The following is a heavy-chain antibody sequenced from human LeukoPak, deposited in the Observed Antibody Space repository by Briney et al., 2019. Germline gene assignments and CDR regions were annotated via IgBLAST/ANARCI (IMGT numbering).Heavy chain of an antibody. CDR3: AREYSSSSRIYYYCYMDV. D-gene: IGHD6-13*01. CDR1: GGTFSSYA. Sequence: SVKVSCKASGGTFSSYAISWVRQAPGQGLEWMGGIIPIFGTANYAQKFQGRVTITTDESTSTAYMELSSLRSEDTAVYYCAREYSSSSRIYYYCYMDVWGKGTTVAVSS. CDR2: IIPIFGTA. V-gene: IGHV1-69*05. J-gene: IGHJ6*03.